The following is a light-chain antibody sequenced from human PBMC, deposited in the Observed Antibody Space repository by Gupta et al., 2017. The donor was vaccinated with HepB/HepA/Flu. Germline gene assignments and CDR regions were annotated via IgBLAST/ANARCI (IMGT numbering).Light chain of an antibody. Sequence: VVLTQSPPFLPVTLGQPASISCRSSQSLVYSDGNTYLTWFHQRPGQSPRRLISKVSKRDSGVPDRFSGSGSGTYFTLTISRVEAEDVGVYYCMQGSQLPYTFGQGTKLEI. CDR2: KVS. V-gene: IGKV2-30*01. CDR3: MQGSQLPYT. CDR1: QSLVYSDGNTY. J-gene: IGKJ2*01.